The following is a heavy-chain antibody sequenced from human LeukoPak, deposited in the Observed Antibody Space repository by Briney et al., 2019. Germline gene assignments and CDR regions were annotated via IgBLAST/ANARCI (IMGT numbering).Heavy chain of an antibody. CDR1: GFVFSTYG. Sequence: GGSLRLSCAASGFVFSTYGMHWVRQAPGKGLEWVAVIWDDGSNQYYVDSVRGRFTISRDNSKNTLYLQMNSLRAEDTAVYYCVRHDGRGGATMGALDSWGQGSLVTVSS. V-gene: IGHV3-33*01. J-gene: IGHJ4*02. CDR3: VRHDGRGGATMGALDS. CDR2: IWDDGSNQ. D-gene: IGHD5-12*01.